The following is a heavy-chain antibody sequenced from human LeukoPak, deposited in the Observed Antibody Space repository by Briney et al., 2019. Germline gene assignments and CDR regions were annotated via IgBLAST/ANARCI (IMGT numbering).Heavy chain of an antibody. CDR3: ARGSCAAAAHFDY. V-gene: IGHV4-34*01. Sequence: SETLSLTCAVSGGSFSGYYWSWIRQPPGKGLEWIGEINHSGSTNYNPSLKSRVTISVDTSKNQFSLKLSSVTAADTAVYYCARGSCAAAAHFDYWGQGTLVTVSS. CDR2: INHSGST. CDR1: GGSFSGYY. J-gene: IGHJ4*02. D-gene: IGHD6-13*01.